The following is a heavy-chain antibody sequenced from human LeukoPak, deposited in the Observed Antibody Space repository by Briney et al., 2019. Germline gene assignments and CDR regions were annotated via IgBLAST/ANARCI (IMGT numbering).Heavy chain of an antibody. J-gene: IGHJ3*02. CDR2: ISISGSTI. V-gene: IGHV3-48*03. Sequence: QPGGSLRLSCAASGFTFDDYAMHWVRQAPGKGLEWVSYISISGSTIYHADSVKGRFTISRDNAKNSLNLQMNSLRAEDTAVYYCARGFTYCGGDCQVPANWWRAFDIWGQGTMVTVSS. CDR1: GFTFDDYA. D-gene: IGHD2-21*02. CDR3: ARGFTYCGGDCQVPANWWRAFDI.